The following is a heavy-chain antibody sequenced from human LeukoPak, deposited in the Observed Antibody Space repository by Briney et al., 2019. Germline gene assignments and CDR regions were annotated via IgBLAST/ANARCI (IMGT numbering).Heavy chain of an antibody. V-gene: IGHV4-59*01. CDR1: GGSFSGYY. CDR3: ARVHITMVRGVKDNSFDP. Sequence: SETLSLTCAVSGGSFSGYYWSWIRQPPGKGLEWIGYIYYSGSTNYNPSLKRRVTISVDTSKNQFSLKLSSVTAADTAVYYCARVHITMVRGVKDNSFDPGGQGTLVTVSS. CDR2: IYYSGST. J-gene: IGHJ5*02. D-gene: IGHD3-10*01.